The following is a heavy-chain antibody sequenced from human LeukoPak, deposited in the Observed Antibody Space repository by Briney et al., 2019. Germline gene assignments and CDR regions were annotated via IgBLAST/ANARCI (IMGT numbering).Heavy chain of an antibody. CDR2: ISAYNGNT. D-gene: IGHD2-21*01. Sequence: ASVKVSCKASGYTFTSYGISLVRQARGQGLEWRGWISAYNGNTNYAQKLQGRVTMTTDTSTSTAYMELRSLRSDATAVYYCARGAYCGGDCPDYWGQGTLVTASS. V-gene: IGHV1-18*01. CDR1: GYTFTSYG. J-gene: IGHJ4*02. CDR3: ARGAYCGGDCPDY.